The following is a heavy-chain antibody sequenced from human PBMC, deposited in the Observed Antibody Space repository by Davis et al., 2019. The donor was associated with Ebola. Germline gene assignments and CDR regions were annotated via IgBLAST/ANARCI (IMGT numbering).Heavy chain of an antibody. Sequence: GESLKISCGASGFSFSAYAMTWVRQAPGKGLEWVAVINGNADNTYYADSVKGRFTISRDNSKNTLYLQMNSLRAEDTAVYYCAKFDCSGGSCYSFDYWGQGTLVTVSS. CDR1: GFSFSAYA. V-gene: IGHV3-23*01. J-gene: IGHJ4*02. D-gene: IGHD2-15*01. CDR3: AKFDCSGGSCYSFDY. CDR2: INGNADNT.